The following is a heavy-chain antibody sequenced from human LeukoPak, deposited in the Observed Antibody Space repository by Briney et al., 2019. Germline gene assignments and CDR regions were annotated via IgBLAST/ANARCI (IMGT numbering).Heavy chain of an antibody. V-gene: IGHV3-33*06. Sequence: GGSLRLSCAASGFTFSSYGMHWVRQAPGKGLEGVAVIWYDGSNKYYADSVKGRFTISRDNSKNTLYLQMNSLRAEDTAVYYCAKVSYDSTYYMDVWGKGTTVTVSS. D-gene: IGHD3-3*01. CDR1: GFTFSSYG. CDR2: IWYDGSNK. J-gene: IGHJ6*03. CDR3: AKVSYDSTYYMDV.